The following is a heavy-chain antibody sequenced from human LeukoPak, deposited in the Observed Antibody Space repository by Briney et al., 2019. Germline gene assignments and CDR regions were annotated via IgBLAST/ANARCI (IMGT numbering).Heavy chain of an antibody. Sequence: PSETLSLNCTVSGGSISGYYWSWIRQPPGKGLEWIGYVYHSGSTTYNHSLKSRVTISVDTSKNQFSLHLSSVTSADTAVYYCANALGGTWYWSDPWGRGTLVTVSS. J-gene: IGHJ5*02. CDR3: ANALGGTWYWSDP. D-gene: IGHD6-13*01. V-gene: IGHV4-59*01. CDR1: GGSISGYY. CDR2: VYHSGST.